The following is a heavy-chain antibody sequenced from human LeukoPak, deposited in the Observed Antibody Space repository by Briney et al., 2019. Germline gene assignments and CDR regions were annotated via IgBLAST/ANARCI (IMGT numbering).Heavy chain of an antibody. CDR3: ARGPPESSSSDY. J-gene: IGHJ4*02. CDR2: MNPKSANT. Sequence: ASVKVSCKASGYTFTSYDINWVRQAPGQGLEWMGWMNPKSANTGYAQKFQGRVTMTRNTSISTAYMEVTSLRSDDTAVYYCARGPPESSSSDYWGQGTLVTVSS. CDR1: GYTFTSYD. V-gene: IGHV1-8*01. D-gene: IGHD6-13*01.